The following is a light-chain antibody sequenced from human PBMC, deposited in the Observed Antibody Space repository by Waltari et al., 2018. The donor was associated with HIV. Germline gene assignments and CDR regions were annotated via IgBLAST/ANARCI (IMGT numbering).Light chain of an antibody. CDR2: GAS. CDR3: QQYNSYPWT. V-gene: IGKV1-16*02. J-gene: IGKJ1*01. Sequence: DTQMTQSPSSLSASVGDRVTITCRASQDISNYLAWFQQKPGKAPTSLLYGASTLQSGVPPKFSGSGSGKDVTLTISRLQREDSATYYCQQYNSYPWTFGQGTKVEMK. CDR1: QDISNY.